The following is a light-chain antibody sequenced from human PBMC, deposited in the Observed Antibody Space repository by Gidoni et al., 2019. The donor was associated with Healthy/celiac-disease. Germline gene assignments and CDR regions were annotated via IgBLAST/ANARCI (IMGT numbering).Light chain of an antibody. V-gene: IGKV1-9*01. J-gene: IGKJ4*01. CDR3: QQLNSYPPGLT. CDR2: AAS. CDR1: QGISSY. Sequence: IQLTQSPSSLSASVEDRVTITCRASQGISSYLAWYQQKPGKAPKLLIYAASTLQSGVPSRFSGSGSGTDFTLTISSLQPEDFATYYCQQLNSYPPGLTFGGGTKVEIK.